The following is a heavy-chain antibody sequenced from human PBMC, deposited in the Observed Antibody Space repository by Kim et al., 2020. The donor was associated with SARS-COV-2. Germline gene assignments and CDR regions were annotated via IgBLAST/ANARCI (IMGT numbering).Heavy chain of an antibody. CDR1: GGTFSSYA. CDR2: IIPIFGTA. CDR3: ARGPYSGYDWGSGAFDI. D-gene: IGHD5-12*01. J-gene: IGHJ3*02. V-gene: IGHV1-69*06. Sequence: SVKVSCKASGGTFSSYAISWVRQAPGQGLEWMGGIIPIFGTANYAQKFQGRVTITADKSTSTAYMELSSLRSEDMAVYYCARGPYSGYDWGSGAFDIWGQGTMVTVSS.